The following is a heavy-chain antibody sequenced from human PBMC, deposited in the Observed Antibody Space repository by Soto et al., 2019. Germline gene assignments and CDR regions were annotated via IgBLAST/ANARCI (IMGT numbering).Heavy chain of an antibody. CDR2: ITPMFGTA. D-gene: IGHD3-22*01. V-gene: IGHV1-69*01. J-gene: IGHJ4*02. CDR1: GGTFSRYT. CDR3: ARQFDYESSGYYYAY. Sequence: QVQLVQSGAKVKKPGSSVKVSCKASGGTFSRYTISWVRQAPGQGLEWMGGITPMFGTANYAQKFQGRVTIAADESTSTAYMELSSLRSEDTAVYYCARQFDYESSGYYYAYWGQGTVVTVSS.